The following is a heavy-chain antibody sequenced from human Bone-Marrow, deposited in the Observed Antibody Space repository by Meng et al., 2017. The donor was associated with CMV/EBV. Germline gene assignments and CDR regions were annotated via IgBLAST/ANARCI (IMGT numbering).Heavy chain of an antibody. CDR3: ARGQTKPLGYPDDLYGMDV. V-gene: IGHV3-30-3*01. CDR2: ISYDGNNE. D-gene: IGHD1-14*01. CDR1: GFTFSSYA. Sequence: GESLKISCAASGFTFSSYAMHWVRQAPGKGLEWVAIISYDGNNEYYADSVRGRFTISRDTSKNMLHLQMNSLRAEDTAVYYCARGQTKPLGYPDDLYGMDVWGQGTTVTVSS. J-gene: IGHJ6*02.